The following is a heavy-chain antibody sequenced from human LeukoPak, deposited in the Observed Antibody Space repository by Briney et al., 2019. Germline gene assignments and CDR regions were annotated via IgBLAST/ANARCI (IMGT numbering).Heavy chain of an antibody. J-gene: IGHJ4*02. D-gene: IGHD6-6*01. CDR2: IIPIFGTA. CDR1: GGTFSSYA. CDR3: AREPALAAPPDY. Sequence: ASVKVSCKASGGTFSSYAISWVRQAPGQGLEWMGGIIPIFGTANYAQKFQGRVTITADESTSTAYMELSSLRSEDTAVYYCAREPALAAPPDYWGQGTLVTVSS. V-gene: IGHV1-69*13.